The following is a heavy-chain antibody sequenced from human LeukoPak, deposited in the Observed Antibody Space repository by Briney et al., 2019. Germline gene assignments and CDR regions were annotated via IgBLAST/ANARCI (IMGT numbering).Heavy chain of an antibody. CDR3: ARLRLGITGTTGRDLDY. CDR2: IYYSGST. Sequence: PSETLSLTCTVSGGSISSSSYYWGWIRQPPGKGLEWTGSIYYSGSTYYNPSLKSRVTISVDTSKNQFSLKLSSVTAADTAVYYCARLRLGITGTTGRDLDYWGQGTLVTVSS. D-gene: IGHD1-7*01. CDR1: GGSISSSSYY. V-gene: IGHV4-39*01. J-gene: IGHJ4*02.